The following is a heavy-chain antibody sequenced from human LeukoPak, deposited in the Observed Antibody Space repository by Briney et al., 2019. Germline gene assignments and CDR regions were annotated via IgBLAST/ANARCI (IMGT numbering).Heavy chain of an antibody. CDR1: GYTFTGYY. Sequence: ASVKVSCKASGYTFTGYYMHWVRQAPGQGLEWMGWINPNSGNTHYAQKFQGRVTMTRDTSTSTAYMELRSLRSDDTAVYYCARDGGRYFDWKYFAYWGQGTLVTVSS. V-gene: IGHV1-2*02. CDR3: ARDGGRYFDWKYFAY. CDR2: INPNSGNT. D-gene: IGHD3-9*01. J-gene: IGHJ4*02.